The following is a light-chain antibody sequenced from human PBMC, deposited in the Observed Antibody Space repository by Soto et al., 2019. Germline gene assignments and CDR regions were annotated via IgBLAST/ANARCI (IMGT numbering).Light chain of an antibody. V-gene: IGLV2-14*01. J-gene: IGLJ1*01. CDR1: SSDIGDYNY. Sequence: QSVLTQPASVSGSPAQSSTISCVGTSSDIGDYNYVSWYQQHPGKVPKVIIYDVSNRPSGVSYRFSATKSGNTASLTISGLQAEDEADYYCCSYTRSGTLIFGTGT. CDR3: CSYTRSGTLI. CDR2: DVS.